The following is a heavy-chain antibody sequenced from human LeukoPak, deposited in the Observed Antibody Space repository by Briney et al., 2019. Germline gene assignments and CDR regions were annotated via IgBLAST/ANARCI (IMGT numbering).Heavy chain of an antibody. Sequence: PGESLRLSCAASRFTFANHAVSWVRQAPGKGLEWVSAEGSAGGTYYADSVKGRFTISRDYSENTLSLQMNSLRVEDTAVYYCAYRTWTGPGYYAFDIWGQGTMVTVSS. CDR3: AYRTWTGPGYYAFDI. D-gene: IGHD3-22*01. V-gene: IGHV3-23*01. CDR1: RFTFANHA. CDR2: EGSAGGT. J-gene: IGHJ3*02.